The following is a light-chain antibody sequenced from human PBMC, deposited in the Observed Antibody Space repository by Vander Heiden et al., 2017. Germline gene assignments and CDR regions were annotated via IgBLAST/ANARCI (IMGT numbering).Light chain of an antibody. CDR1: SSNIGSNT. J-gene: IGLJ2*01. Sequence: TISCSGSSSNIGSNTVNWYQQLPGTAPKLLIYSNNQRPAGVPDRFSGSKSGTSASLAISGLQSEDEADYYWAAWDDSLNGHVVLGGGTKRTVL. V-gene: IGLV1-44*01. CDR2: SNN. CDR3: AAWDDSLNGHVV.